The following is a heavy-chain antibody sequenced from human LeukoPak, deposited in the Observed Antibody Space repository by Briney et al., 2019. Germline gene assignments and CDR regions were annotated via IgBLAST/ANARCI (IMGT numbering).Heavy chain of an antibody. CDR2: ISSSGSTI. D-gene: IGHD3-22*01. V-gene: IGHV3-48*03. J-gene: IGHJ3*02. CDR1: GFTFSSYE. CDR3: GRGGSSGYNYNAFDI. Sequence: GGSLRLSCAASGFTFSSYEMNWVRQAPGKGLEWVSYISSSGSTIYYADSVKGRFTISRDNAKNSLYLQMNSLRAEDTAVYYCGRGGSSGYNYNAFDIWGQGTRVTVSS.